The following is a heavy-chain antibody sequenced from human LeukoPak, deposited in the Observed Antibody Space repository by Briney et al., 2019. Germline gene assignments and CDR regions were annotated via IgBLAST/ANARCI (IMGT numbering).Heavy chain of an antibody. D-gene: IGHD3-3*01. Sequence: GGSLRLSCAASGFTFSSYSMNWVRPAPGKGVEWVSSISSRSRYIYYADSVKGRFTISRDNAQNSLYLQMNSLSAEDTAVYYCARVPSPIFGVSKRFDPWGQGPLVPVSS. V-gene: IGHV3-21*01. CDR1: GFTFSSYS. CDR2: ISSRSRYI. CDR3: ARVPSPIFGVSKRFDP. J-gene: IGHJ5*02.